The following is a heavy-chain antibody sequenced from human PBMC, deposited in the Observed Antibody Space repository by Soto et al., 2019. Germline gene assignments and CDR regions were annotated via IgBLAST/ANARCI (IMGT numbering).Heavy chain of an antibody. Sequence: QVQLVQSGAEVEKPGASVKVSCKASGYMFSTYDINWVRQAPGQGLEWMGWLNPNSGNTGYAQKFQGRVTMTRNTSINTAYMELSSLGSDDTAVYYCARDHRYNWNDEGWFDPWGQGTLVTVSS. CDR1: GYMFSTYD. D-gene: IGHD1-20*01. CDR3: ARDHRYNWNDEGWFDP. V-gene: IGHV1-8*01. J-gene: IGHJ5*02. CDR2: LNPNSGNT.